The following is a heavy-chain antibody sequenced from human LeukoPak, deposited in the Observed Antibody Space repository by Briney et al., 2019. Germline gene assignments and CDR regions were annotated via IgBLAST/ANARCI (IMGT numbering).Heavy chain of an antibody. CDR2: IYHSGST. D-gene: IGHD3-10*01. CDR3: ARAWGSESYYNRAFDI. Sequence: PSETLSLTCTVSGGSIVSHYWNWIRQPPGKGLEWIGSIYHSGSTYYNPSLKSRVTISVDTSKNQFSLKLSSVTAADTAVYYCARAWGSESYYNRAFDIWGQGTMVTVSS. V-gene: IGHV4-38-2*02. CDR1: GGSIVSHY. J-gene: IGHJ3*02.